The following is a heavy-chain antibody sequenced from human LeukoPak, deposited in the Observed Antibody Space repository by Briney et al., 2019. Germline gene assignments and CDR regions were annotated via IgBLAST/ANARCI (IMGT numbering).Heavy chain of an antibody. J-gene: IGHJ6*03. Sequence: GGSLRLSCAASGFTFSSYSMNWVRQAPGKGLEWVSYISSSSSTMYYADSVKGRFSISRDNAKNSLYLQLNSLRAEDTALDYCSRVGVGYNSVFYYYYYYMDGWGKGTTVTVSS. D-gene: IGHD5-24*01. V-gene: IGHV3-48*04. CDR2: ISSSSSTM. CDR1: GFTFSSYS. CDR3: SRVGVGYNSVFYYYYYYMDG.